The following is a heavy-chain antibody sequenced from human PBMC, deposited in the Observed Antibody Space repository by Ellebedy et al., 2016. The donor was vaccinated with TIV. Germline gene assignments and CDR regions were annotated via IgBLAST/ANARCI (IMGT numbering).Heavy chain of an antibody. CDR3: ARDGASGGSLHDAFDI. J-gene: IGHJ3*02. CDR2: ISGSGGST. D-gene: IGHD2-15*01. V-gene: IGHV3-23*01. CDR1: GFTFSSYA. Sequence: GESLKISXAASGFTFSSYAMSWVRQAPGKGLEWVSAISGSGGSTYYADSVKGRFTISRDNAKNSLYLQMNSLRAEDTAVYYCARDGASGGSLHDAFDIWGQGTMVTVSS.